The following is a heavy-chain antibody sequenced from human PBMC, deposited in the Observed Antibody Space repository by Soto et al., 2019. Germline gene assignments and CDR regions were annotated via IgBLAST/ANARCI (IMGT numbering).Heavy chain of an antibody. Sequence: GGSLRLSCAASGFTFSSYAMSWVRQAPGKGLEWVSAISGSGGSTYYADSVKGRFTISRDNSKNTLYLQMNSLRAEDTAVYYCAKDLEEYYYDSSGYYSLPYFDNWGQGTLVTVSS. CDR1: GFTFSSYA. CDR2: ISGSGGST. CDR3: AKDLEEYYYDSSGYYSLPYFDN. J-gene: IGHJ4*02. V-gene: IGHV3-23*01. D-gene: IGHD3-22*01.